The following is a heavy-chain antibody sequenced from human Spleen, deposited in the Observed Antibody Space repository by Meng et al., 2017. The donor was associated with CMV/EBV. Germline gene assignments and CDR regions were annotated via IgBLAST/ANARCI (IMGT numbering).Heavy chain of an antibody. Sequence: ASVKVSCKASGYTFTGYYMHWVRQAPGQGLEWMGWISAYNGNTNYAQKLQGRVTMTTDTSTSTAYMELRSLRSDDTAVYYCARETEIVVVPAAPLYYYYYGMDVWGQGTTVTVSS. V-gene: IGHV1-18*04. D-gene: IGHD2-2*01. J-gene: IGHJ6*02. CDR1: GYTFTGYY. CDR3: ARETEIVVVPAAPLYYYYYGMDV. CDR2: ISAYNGNT.